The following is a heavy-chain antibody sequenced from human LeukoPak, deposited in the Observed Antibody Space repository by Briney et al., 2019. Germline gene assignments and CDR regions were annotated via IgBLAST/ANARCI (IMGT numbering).Heavy chain of an antibody. Sequence: GGSMTLAWVASGFTFSNYYMSWNRPPPGRVVEWVANIKQEGSEKNYVGSVKDRLTISRHKSTNSLCIQANSQSAKGTAVSYRARDQHGYCYGYRGVSDHWGQGTLVTVSS. CDR2: IKQEGSEK. J-gene: IGHJ4*02. CDR3: ARDQHGYCYGYRGVSDH. CDR1: GFTFSNYY. D-gene: IGHD5-18*01. V-gene: IGHV3-7*01.